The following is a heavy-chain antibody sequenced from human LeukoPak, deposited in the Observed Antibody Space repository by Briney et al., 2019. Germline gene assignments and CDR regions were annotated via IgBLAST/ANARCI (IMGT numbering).Heavy chain of an antibody. CDR3: ASRSRGPNWFDP. V-gene: IGHV3-23*01. CDR1: GFTFSSYA. J-gene: IGHJ5*02. CDR2: IHGSGGST. Sequence: GGSLRLSCAASGFTFSSYAMSWVRQAPGKGLEWASAIHGSGGSTYYADSVKGRFTISRDNSKNTLYLQMNSLRAEDTAVYYCASRSRGPNWFDPWGQGTLVTVSS. D-gene: IGHD1-26*01.